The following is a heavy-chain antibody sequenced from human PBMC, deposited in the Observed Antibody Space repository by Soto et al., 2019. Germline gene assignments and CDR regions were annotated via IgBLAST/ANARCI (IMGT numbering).Heavy chain of an antibody. J-gene: IGHJ6*02. V-gene: IGHV3-53*01. CDR2: IFTGGTT. CDR1: GFTVSSNY. Sequence: PGGSLRLSCAASGFTVSSNYMSWVRQAPEKGLEWVSVIFTGGTTSYADSVKGRFTISKDDSKSTLYLQMNSLRAEDTAVYYCARDYSYYSHYGMDVWGQGTTVTVSS. CDR3: ARDYSYYSHYGMDV. D-gene: IGHD4-4*01.